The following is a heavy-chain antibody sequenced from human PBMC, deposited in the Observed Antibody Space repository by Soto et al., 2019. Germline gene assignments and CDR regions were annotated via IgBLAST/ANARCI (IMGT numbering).Heavy chain of an antibody. Sequence: EVQLVESGGGLVKTGGSLRLSCAASGFTFSNAWMSWVRQAPGKGLEWVGRIKSKTDGGTTDYAAPVKGRFTISRDDSKNTLYLQMNSLITEDTAVYYCTSILRYFDWLYDYWGQGTLVTVSS. CDR2: IKSKTDGGTT. V-gene: IGHV3-15*01. CDR1: GFTFSNAW. D-gene: IGHD3-9*01. CDR3: TSILRYFDWLYDY. J-gene: IGHJ4*02.